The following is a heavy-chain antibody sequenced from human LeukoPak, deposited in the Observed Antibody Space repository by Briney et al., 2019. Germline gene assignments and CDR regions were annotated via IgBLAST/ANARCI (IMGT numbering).Heavy chain of an antibody. CDR1: GFTFSNSW. CDR2: INPDGSST. CDR3: ARGLMGGYPHFDY. V-gene: IGHV3-74*01. D-gene: IGHD3-22*01. Sequence: GGSLRLSCAASGFTFSNSWMHWVRRAPGKGLVWVSRINPDGSSTSYVDSVKGRFTISRDNSKNTLYLQMNSLRAEDTALYYCARGLMGGYPHFDYWGQGTLVSVSS. J-gene: IGHJ4*02.